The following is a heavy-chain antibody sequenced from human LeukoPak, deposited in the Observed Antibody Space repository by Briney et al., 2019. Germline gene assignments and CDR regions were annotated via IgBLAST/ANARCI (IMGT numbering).Heavy chain of an antibody. D-gene: IGHD1-26*01. CDR2: ITGSGDNT. CDR1: GFTFSSYA. Sequence: GGSLRLSCAASGFTFSSYAMSWVRQAPGKGLEWVSGITGSGDNTYYADSVKGRFTISRDNSKNTLYLQMNSLRPEDTAAYYCAKVGIVGATTSAYFEYWGQGTLVTVSS. J-gene: IGHJ4*02. V-gene: IGHV3-23*01. CDR3: AKVGIVGATTSAYFEY.